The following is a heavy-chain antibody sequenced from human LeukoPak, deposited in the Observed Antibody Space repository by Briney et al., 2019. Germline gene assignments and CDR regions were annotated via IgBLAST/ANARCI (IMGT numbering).Heavy chain of an antibody. CDR3: ARGSYDIDY. J-gene: IGHJ4*02. CDR2: ISGSSTTI. D-gene: IGHD1-26*01. V-gene: IGHV3-48*01. CDR1: GFTFSSYS. Sequence: GSLRLSCAASGFTFSSYSMNWVRQAPGEGLEWVSYISGSSTTIYNADSVKGRFTISRDNAKDSLYLQMNSLRVEDTAVYYCARGSYDIDYWGQGTLVTVSS.